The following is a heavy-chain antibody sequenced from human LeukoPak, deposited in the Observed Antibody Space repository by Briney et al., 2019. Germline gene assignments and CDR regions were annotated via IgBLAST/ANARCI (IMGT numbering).Heavy chain of an antibody. V-gene: IGHV3-48*04. CDR2: ISSSSSTI. D-gene: IGHD3-10*01. Sequence: GGSLRLSCAASGFTFSSYSMNWVRQAPGKGLEWVSYISSSSSTIYYADSVKGRFTISRDNAKNSLYLQMNSLRAEDTAVYYCATEYYGSVSYYDYWGQGTLVTASS. CDR1: GFTFSSYS. J-gene: IGHJ4*02. CDR3: ATEYYGSVSYYDY.